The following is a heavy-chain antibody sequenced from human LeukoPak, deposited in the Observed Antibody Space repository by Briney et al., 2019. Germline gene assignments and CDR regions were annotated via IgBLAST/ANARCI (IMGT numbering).Heavy chain of an antibody. J-gene: IGHJ5*02. V-gene: IGHV3-7*01. CDR2: IKQDGSEK. D-gene: IGHD2-15*01. CDR1: GFTFSSYW. CDR3: ARVGCSGGSCYSGRGPFDP. Sequence: GGSLRLSCAASGFTFSSYWMSWARQAPGKGLEWVANIKQDGSEKYYVDSVKGRFTISRDNAKNSLYLQMNSLRAEDTAVYYCARVGCSGGSCYSGRGPFDPWGQGTLVTVSS.